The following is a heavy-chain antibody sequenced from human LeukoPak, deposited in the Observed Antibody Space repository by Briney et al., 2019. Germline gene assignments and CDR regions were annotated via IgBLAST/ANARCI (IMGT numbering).Heavy chain of an antibody. V-gene: IGHV3-23*01. J-gene: IGHJ4*02. CDR3: AKDFGASTDY. CDR2: IRGST. CDR1: GFTFSNYA. D-gene: IGHD3-10*01. Sequence: PGGSLRLSCAASGFTFSNYAMSWVRQAPGKGLEWVSLIRGSTYYADSVKGRFTISRDNSQNTLYLQMNSLRAEDTALYYCAKDFGASTDYWGQGTLVSV.